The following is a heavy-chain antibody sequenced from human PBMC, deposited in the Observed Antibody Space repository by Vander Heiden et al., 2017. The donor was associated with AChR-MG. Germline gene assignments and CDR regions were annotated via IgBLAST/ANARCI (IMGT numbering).Heavy chain of an antibody. CDR3: AGGPTVTPFDY. V-gene: IGHV3-66*01. CDR2: IYSGGST. J-gene: IGHJ4*02. D-gene: IGHD4-17*01. CDR1: GFTVSRNY. Sequence: EVQLVESGGGLVQPGGSLRLSCAASGFTVSRNYMGWVGQAPGKGLGWVSVIYSGGSTYYADSVKGRFTISRDNSKKTLYLQMNSLRAEDTAVYYCAGGPTVTPFDYWGQGTLVTVSS.